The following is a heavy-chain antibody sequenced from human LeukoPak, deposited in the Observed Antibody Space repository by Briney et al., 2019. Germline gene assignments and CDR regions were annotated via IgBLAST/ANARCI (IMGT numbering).Heavy chain of an antibody. CDR2: IHYSGST. D-gene: IGHD6-19*01. V-gene: IGHV4-59*01. J-gene: IGHJ6*03. CDR1: GGSISGYY. Sequence: SETLSLTCSVSGGSISGYYWSWIRQPPGKGLEWIGYIHYSGSTHYNPSLKSRVTISVDTSKNQFSLKLSSVTAADTAVYFCARTQEAGYSSGRYDSYYYYMDVWGKGTTVTISS. CDR3: ARTQEAGYSSGRYDSYYYYMDV.